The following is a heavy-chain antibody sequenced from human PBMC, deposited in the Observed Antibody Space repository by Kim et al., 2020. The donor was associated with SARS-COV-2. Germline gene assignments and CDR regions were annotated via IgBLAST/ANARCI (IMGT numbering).Heavy chain of an antibody. J-gene: IGHJ6*02. Sequence: GGSLRLSCAASGFTFSNAWMSWVRQAPGKGLEWVGRIKSKTDGGTTDYAAPVKGRFTISRDDSKNTLYLQMNSLKTEDTAVYYCTTVCADTSTSCYLYYYYGMDVWGQGTTVTVSS. CDR1: GFTFSNAW. CDR2: IKSKTDGGTT. D-gene: IGHD2-2*01. CDR3: TTVCADTSTSCYLYYYYGMDV. V-gene: IGHV3-15*01.